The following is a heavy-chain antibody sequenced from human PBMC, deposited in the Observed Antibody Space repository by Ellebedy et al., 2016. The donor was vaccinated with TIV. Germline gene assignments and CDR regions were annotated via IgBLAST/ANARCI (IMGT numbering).Heavy chain of an antibody. Sequence: ASVKVSXKASGYRFTGHFVHWVRQAPGQGLEWMGWINPETGATFFGQKFAGRVTMTRDLSVNTAYLELSRLRYDDTALYYCVRDVGVSARFDPWGQGTLVTVSS. CDR3: VRDVGVSARFDP. CDR1: GYRFTGHF. CDR2: INPETGAT. V-gene: IGHV1-2*02. J-gene: IGHJ5*02. D-gene: IGHD3-3*01.